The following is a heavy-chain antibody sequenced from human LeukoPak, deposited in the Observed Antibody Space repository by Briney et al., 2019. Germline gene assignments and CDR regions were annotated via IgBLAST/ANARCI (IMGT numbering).Heavy chain of an antibody. CDR2: IWYDGSNK. CDR3: AKRRIAAAGEGGRRYDAFDI. V-gene: IGHV3-30*02. Sequence: GGSLRFSGAGSGLTFIGLGLNWVGRAPGKGREWGAFIWYDGSNKYYADSVKGRFTISRDNSKNTLYLQMNSLRAEDTAVYYCAKRRIAAAGEGGRRYDAFDIWGQGTMVTVSS. D-gene: IGHD6-13*01. CDR1: GLTFIGLG. J-gene: IGHJ3*02.